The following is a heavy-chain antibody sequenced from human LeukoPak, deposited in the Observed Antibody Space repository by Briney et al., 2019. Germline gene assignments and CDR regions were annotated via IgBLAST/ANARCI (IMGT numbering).Heavy chain of an antibody. D-gene: IGHD3-22*01. CDR2: ISGSGGST. Sequence: GGSPRLSCAASGFTFSSYAMSWVRQAPGKGLEWVSAISGSGGSTYYADSVKGRFTISRDNSKNTLYLQMNSLRAEDTAVYYCAETYYYDSSGYYLFDYWGQGTLVTVSS. V-gene: IGHV3-23*01. J-gene: IGHJ4*02. CDR3: AETYYYDSSGYYLFDY. CDR1: GFTFSSYA.